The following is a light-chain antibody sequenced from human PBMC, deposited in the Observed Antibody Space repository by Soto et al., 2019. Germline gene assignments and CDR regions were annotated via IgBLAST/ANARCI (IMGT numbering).Light chain of an antibody. J-gene: IGKJ1*01. CDR2: GAS. CDR1: QSVSSN. CDR3: QQYSNWPRT. V-gene: IGKV3-15*01. Sequence: EIVMTQSPATLSVSPGERATLSCGASQSVSSNLAWYQQKLGQAPRLLIYGASTRATGIPARFSGSGSGTEFTLTISSLQSEDFAIYHCQQYSNWPRTFGQGTKVEIK.